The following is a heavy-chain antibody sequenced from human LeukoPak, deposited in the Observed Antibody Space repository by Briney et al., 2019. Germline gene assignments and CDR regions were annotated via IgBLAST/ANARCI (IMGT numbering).Heavy chain of an antibody. V-gene: IGHV3-48*01. CDR2: ISSSSSTI. Sequence: GGSLRLSCAASGFTFSSYSMNWVRQAPGEGLEWVSSISSSSSTIYYADSVKGRFTISRDNAKNSLYLQMNSLRAEDTAVYYCARDERATVVTPTDYWGQGTLVTVSS. CDR3: ARDERATVVTPTDY. CDR1: GFTFSSYS. D-gene: IGHD4-23*01. J-gene: IGHJ4*02.